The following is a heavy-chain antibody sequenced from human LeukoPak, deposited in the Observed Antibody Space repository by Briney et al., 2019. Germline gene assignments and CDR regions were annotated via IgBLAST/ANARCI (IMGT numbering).Heavy chain of an antibody. CDR1: GGSISSYY. Sequence: SETLSLTCTVSGGSISSYYWSWIRQPPGKVLGRIGYIYYSGSTNNNPSLKSQVTISVDTSKTQFSLRLSSVTAAATAVYYCAREVGATADGAFDIWGQGTMVTVSS. J-gene: IGHJ3*02. D-gene: IGHD1-26*01. V-gene: IGHV4-59*13. CDR3: AREVGATADGAFDI. CDR2: IYYSGST.